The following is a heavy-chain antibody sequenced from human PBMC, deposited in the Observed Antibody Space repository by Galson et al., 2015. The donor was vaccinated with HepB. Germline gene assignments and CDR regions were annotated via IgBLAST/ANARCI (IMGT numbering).Heavy chain of an antibody. CDR2: ISGSGGST. V-gene: IGHV3-23*01. D-gene: IGHD2-15*01. J-gene: IGHJ6*02. CDR1: GFTFSNYA. CDR3: ARDGLPTIPSYCSGGSCYYYYYGMDV. Sequence: SLRLSCAASGFTFSNYAMSWVRQAPGKGLEWVSAISGSGGSTYYADSVKGRFTISRDNSKNTLYLQMNSLRAEDTAVYYCARDGLPTIPSYCSGGSCYYYYYGMDVWGQGTTVTVSS.